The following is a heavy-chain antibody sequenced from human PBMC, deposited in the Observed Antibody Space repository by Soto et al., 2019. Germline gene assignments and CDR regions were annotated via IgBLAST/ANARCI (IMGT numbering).Heavy chain of an antibody. V-gene: IGHV4-4*07. Sequence: SETLSLTCAVYGGSFSGYYWSWIRQPAGKGLEWIGRIYTSGSTNYNPSLKSRVTMSVDTSKNQFSLKLSSVTAADTAVYYCARDLSYSSGWGYYFDYWGQGTLVTVSS. CDR2: IYTSGST. J-gene: IGHJ4*02. CDR3: ARDLSYSSGWGYYFDY. D-gene: IGHD6-19*01. CDR1: GGSFSGYY.